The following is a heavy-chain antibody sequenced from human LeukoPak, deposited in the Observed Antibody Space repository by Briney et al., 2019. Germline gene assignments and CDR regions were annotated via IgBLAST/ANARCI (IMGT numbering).Heavy chain of an antibody. Sequence: GASVKISCKASGYTFTDYYMHWVQQAPGKGLEWMGGFDPEDGETIYAQKFQGRVTMTEDTSTDTAYMELSSLRSEDTAVYYCATTLNCSSNSCYTNYFDYWGQGTLVTVSS. CDR3: ATTLNCSSNSCYTNYFDY. CDR2: FDPEDGET. D-gene: IGHD2-2*02. CDR1: GYTFTDYY. V-gene: IGHV1-24*01. J-gene: IGHJ4*02.